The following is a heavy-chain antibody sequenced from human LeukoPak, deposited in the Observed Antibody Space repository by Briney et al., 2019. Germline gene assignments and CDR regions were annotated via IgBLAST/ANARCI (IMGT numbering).Heavy chain of an antibody. D-gene: IGHD4-17*01. J-gene: IGHJ4*02. CDR3: GRDLPTVTSIDY. CDR2: ISGSSGYI. CDR1: GFTFSHYY. V-gene: IGHV3-21*06. Sequence: PGGSLRLSCAASGFTFSHYYMTWVRQAPGKGLEWVSSISGSSGYIFYADSVKGRFTISRDNAKNSLYLQMNSLRAEDTAVYYCGRDLPTVTSIDYWGQGTLVTASS.